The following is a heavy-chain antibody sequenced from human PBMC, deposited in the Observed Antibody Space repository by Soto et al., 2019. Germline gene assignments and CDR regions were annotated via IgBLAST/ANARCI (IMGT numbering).Heavy chain of an antibody. J-gene: IGHJ4*02. V-gene: IGHV1-18*01. D-gene: IGHD1-1*01. CDR2: ISAHTGNT. CDR1: GYTFTSYG. CDR3: ARGRYGDY. Sequence: QGHLLQSGAEVKKPGASVKVSCKASGYTFTSYGITWVRQAPGQGLEWMGWISAHTGNTDYAQKLQGRVIVTRDTSTSTAYMELRSLRSDATAVYYCARGRYGDYWGQGALVTVSS.